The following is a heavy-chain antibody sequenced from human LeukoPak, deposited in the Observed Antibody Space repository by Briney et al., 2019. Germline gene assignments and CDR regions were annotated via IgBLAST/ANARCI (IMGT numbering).Heavy chain of an antibody. J-gene: IGHJ6*04. CDR3: AKDQIGYGGVESGMDV. CDR2: ISYDGSNK. V-gene: IGHV3-30*18. D-gene: IGHD4-23*01. Sequence: GGSLRLSCAASGFTFSSYGMHWVRQAPGKGLEWVAVISYDGSNKYYADSVKGRFTISRDNSKNTLYLQMNSPRAEDTAVYYCAKDQIGYGGVESGMDVWGKGTTVTVSS. CDR1: GFTFSSYG.